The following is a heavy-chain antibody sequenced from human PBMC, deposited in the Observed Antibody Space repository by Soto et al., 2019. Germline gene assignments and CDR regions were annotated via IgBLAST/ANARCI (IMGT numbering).Heavy chain of an antibody. J-gene: IGHJ4*02. CDR3: ARGVAGTGFDL. V-gene: IGHV6-1*01. CDR2: TYYRSNWRH. D-gene: IGHD6-19*01. CDR1: GDSVSSNTAA. Sequence: SQTLSLTCAISGDSVSSNTAAWNWIRSSPSRGLEWLGRTYYRSNWRHDYAVSVKTRITVNPDTSKNHFSLQLNSVTPDDTAVYYCARGVAGTGFDLWGQGTLVTVSS.